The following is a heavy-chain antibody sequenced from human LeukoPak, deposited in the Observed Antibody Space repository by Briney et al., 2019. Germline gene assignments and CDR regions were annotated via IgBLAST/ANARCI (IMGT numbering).Heavy chain of an antibody. CDR1: GFTFSSYS. J-gene: IGHJ5*02. CDR3: ARGVGYCSSTSCYWWFDP. D-gene: IGHD2-2*01. V-gene: IGHV3-21*01. Sequence: GGSLRLSCAASGFTFSSYSMNWVRQAPGKGLEWVSSISSSRSYIYYADSVKGRFTISRDNAKNSLYLQMNSLRAEDTAVYYCARGVGYCSSTSCYWWFDPWGQGTLVTVSS. CDR2: ISSSRSYI.